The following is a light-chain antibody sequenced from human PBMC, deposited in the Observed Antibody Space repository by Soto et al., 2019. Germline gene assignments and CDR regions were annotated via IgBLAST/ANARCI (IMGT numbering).Light chain of an antibody. Sequence: EVVMTQSPATLSVFPGERVTLSCRASQSVSTSLAWYQQKPGQAPRLLIYSASTRATGVPAMFSGSGSGTDFTLTISGLESEDFAVYYCQQYINGYTFGQGTKLEIK. J-gene: IGKJ2*01. V-gene: IGKV3-15*01. CDR1: QSVSTS. CDR3: QQYINGYT. CDR2: SAS.